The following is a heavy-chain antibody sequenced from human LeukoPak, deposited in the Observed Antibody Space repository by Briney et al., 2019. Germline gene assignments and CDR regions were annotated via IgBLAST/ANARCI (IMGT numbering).Heavy chain of an antibody. V-gene: IGHV4-59*01. J-gene: IGHJ3*02. D-gene: IGHD3-22*01. CDR3: ARVSGYYYDSSGYPDI. CDR1: GGSISSYY. Sequence: SETLSLTCTVSGGSISSYYWSWIRQPPGKGLEWIGYIYYSGSTNYNPSLKSRVTISVDTSKNQFSLKLSSVTAADTAVYYCARVSGYYYDSSGYPDIWGQGTMVTVSS. CDR2: IYYSGST.